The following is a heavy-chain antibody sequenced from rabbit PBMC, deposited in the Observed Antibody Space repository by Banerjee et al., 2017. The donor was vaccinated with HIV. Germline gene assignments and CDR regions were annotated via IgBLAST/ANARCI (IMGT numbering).Heavy chain of an antibody. CDR1: GFDLSSNA. CDR3: ARDRTAGYAGGAYAPYGMDL. V-gene: IGHV1S47*01. J-gene: IGHJ6*01. D-gene: IGHD4-2*01. CDR2: IYGGDGST. Sequence: QEQLVESGGGLVQPEGSLTLTCKASGFDLSSNAMCWVRQAPGKGPEWIACIYGGDGSTYYANWVNGRFTISRSTSLNTVTLQMTSLTAADTATYFCARDRTAGYAGGAYAPYGMDLWGPGTLVTVS.